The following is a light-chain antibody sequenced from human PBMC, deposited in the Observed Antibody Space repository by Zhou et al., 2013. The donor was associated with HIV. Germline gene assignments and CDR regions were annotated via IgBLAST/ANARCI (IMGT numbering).Light chain of an antibody. CDR2: DVN. CDR3: SSYTTSSTLV. V-gene: IGLV2-14*03. CDR1: SSDVGGYNY. Sequence: QSALTQSASVSGSPGQSITISCTGTSSDVGGYNYVSWYQQHPGKAPKLMIYDVNNRPSWISNRFSGSKSGNTASLTISGLQAEDEADYYCSSYTTSSTLVFGTGTKVTV. J-gene: IGLJ1*01.